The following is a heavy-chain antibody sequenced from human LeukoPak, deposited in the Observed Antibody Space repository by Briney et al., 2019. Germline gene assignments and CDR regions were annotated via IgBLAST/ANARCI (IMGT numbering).Heavy chain of an antibody. Sequence: PSETLSLTCTGSGGSINDYYWSWIRQPPGNELKGIGYIHYSGSSNYNPSLKSRPTISVDTSIHQFSLRLSSVTAADTAIYYCARLGRHQLPGLTYNYHYIEVWGKRATVTVSS. D-gene: IGHD2-2*01. CDR2: IHYSGSS. V-gene: IGHV4-59*08. CDR1: GGSINDYY. J-gene: IGHJ6*03. CDR3: ARLGRHQLPGLTYNYHYIEV.